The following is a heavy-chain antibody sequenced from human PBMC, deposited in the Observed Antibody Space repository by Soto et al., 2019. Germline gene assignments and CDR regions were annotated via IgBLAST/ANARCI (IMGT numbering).Heavy chain of an antibody. CDR3: ARLDDIVVVPAADERKTFDY. Sequence: SETLSVTCTVSGGSISSSSYYWGWIRQPPGKGLEWIGSIYYSGSTYYNPSLKSRVTISVDTSKNQFSLKLSSVTAADTAVYYCARLDDIVVVPAADERKTFDYWGQGTLVTVSS. D-gene: IGHD2-2*01. CDR2: IYYSGST. J-gene: IGHJ4*02. CDR1: GGSISSSSYY. V-gene: IGHV4-39*01.